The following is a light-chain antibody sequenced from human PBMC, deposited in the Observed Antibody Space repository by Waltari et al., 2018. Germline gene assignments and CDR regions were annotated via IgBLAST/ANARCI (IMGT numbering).Light chain of an antibody. V-gene: IGKV1-12*01. CDR1: QDIGNR. Sequence: DIQMTQSPSPVSASVGDRVTITSRASQDIGNRLAWYQQKPGKAPNLLIYGTSSLQTGVPSRFSGSGSGTEFTLTISSLQPEDFGTYYCQQGKSFPITFGPGTKVEIK. CDR3: QQGKSFPIT. J-gene: IGKJ3*01. CDR2: GTS.